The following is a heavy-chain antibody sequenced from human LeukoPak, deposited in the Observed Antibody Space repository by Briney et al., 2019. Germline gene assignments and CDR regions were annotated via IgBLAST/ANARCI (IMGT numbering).Heavy chain of an antibody. Sequence: GASVKVSCKASGGTFSSYAISWVRQAPGQGLEWMGGIIPIFGTANYAQKFQGRVTITADESTSTAYMELSSLRSEDTAVYYCARDGVVVTAFDYWGQGTLVTVSS. CDR2: IIPIFGTA. V-gene: IGHV1-69*13. J-gene: IGHJ4*02. CDR3: ARDGVVVTAFDY. D-gene: IGHD2-21*02. CDR1: GGTFSSYA.